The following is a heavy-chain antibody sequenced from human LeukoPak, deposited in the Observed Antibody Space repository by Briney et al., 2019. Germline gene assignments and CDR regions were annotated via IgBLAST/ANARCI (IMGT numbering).Heavy chain of an antibody. D-gene: IGHD2-15*01. Sequence: SETLSLTCTVSGGSISSSSYYWSWIRQSPGKGLEWIGYFFYAGRTRFNPSLKSRVSMSADTSQNQFSLTLTSVTDADTGVYYCARWYGVSAATGQFFYYGTDVWGQGTTVTVSS. CDR3: ARWYGVSAATGQFFYYGTDV. J-gene: IGHJ6*02. CDR2: FFYAGRT. V-gene: IGHV4-61*01. CDR1: GGSISSSSYY.